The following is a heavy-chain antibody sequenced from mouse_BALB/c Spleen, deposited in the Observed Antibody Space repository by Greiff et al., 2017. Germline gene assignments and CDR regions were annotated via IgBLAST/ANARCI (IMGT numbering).Heavy chain of an antibody. J-gene: IGHJ1*01. CDR3: ASSTATWYFDV. Sequence: QVQLKESGAELVKPGASVKISCKASGYAFSSSWMNWVKQRPGQGLEWIGRIYPGDGDTNYNGKFKGKATLTADKSSSTAYMQLSSLTSVDSAVYFCASSTATWYFDVWGAGTTVTVSS. CDR1: GYAFSSSW. V-gene: IGHV1-80*01. D-gene: IGHD1-2*01. CDR2: IYPGDGDT.